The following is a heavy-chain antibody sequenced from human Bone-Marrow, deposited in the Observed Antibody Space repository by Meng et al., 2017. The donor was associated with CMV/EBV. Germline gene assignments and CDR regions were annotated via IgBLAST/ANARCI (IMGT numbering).Heavy chain of an antibody. V-gene: IGHV3-30-3*01. CDR1: GFTFSSYA. J-gene: IGHJ4*02. CDR2: ISYDGSNK. D-gene: IGHD2-21*01. CDR3: ARGGGGDSL. Sequence: GGSLRLSYAASGFTFSSYAMHWVRQAPGKGLEWVAVISYDGSNKYYADSVKGRFTISRDNSKNTLYLQMNSLRAEDTAVYYCARGGGGDSLWGQGTLVTVSS.